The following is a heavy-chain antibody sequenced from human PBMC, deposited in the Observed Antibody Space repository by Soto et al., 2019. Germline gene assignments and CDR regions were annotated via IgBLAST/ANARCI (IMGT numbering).Heavy chain of an antibody. CDR1: GFSFSTYA. J-gene: IGHJ6*02. CDR3: ARASYCTTTTCLEDV. V-gene: IGHV3-23*01. Sequence: EVQLLESGGGLVQPGGSLRLSCAASGFSFSTYAMSWVRQAPGKGLEWVSSISGTGEGATYYADSVNGRFTISRDNAKNTVYLQMNSLRAEDVALYYCARASYCTTTTCLEDVWGQGTTVSVSS. CDR2: ISGTGEGAT. D-gene: IGHD2-8*01.